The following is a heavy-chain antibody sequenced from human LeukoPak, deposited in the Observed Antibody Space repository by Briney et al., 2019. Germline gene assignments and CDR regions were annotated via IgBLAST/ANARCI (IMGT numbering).Heavy chain of an antibody. CDR2: IYYSGST. V-gene: IGHV4-59*01. J-gene: IGHJ4*02. CDR1: GVSISSFY. D-gene: IGHD5-12*01. CDR3: ARVSGFDWESFYDY. Sequence: SETLSLTCTVSGVSISSFYWSWIRQPPGQGLEWIGYIYYSGSTNYNPSLKSRVTISVDTSKNQFSLKLRSVTAADTAVYYCARVSGFDWESFYDYWGQGTLVTVSS.